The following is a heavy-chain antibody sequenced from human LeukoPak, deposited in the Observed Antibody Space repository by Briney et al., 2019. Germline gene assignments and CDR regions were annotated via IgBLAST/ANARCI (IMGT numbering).Heavy chain of an antibody. CDR2: IYTSGGT. CDR3: ARGGSPYYDFWSGYYSLHAFDI. D-gene: IGHD3-3*01. J-gene: IGHJ3*02. Sequence: SQTLSLTCTVSGGSISSGDYYWSWIRQPAGKGLEWIGRIYTSGGTNYNPSLKSRVTISVDTSKNQFSLKLSSVTAADTAVYYCARGGSPYYDFWSGYYSLHAFDIWGQGTMVTVSS. V-gene: IGHV4-61*02. CDR1: GGSISSGDYY.